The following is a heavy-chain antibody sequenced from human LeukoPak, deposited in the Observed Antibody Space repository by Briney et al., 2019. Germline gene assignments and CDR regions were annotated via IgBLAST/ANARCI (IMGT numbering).Heavy chain of an antibody. D-gene: IGHD3-10*01. CDR2: ISAYNGNT. CDR1: GYTFTSYG. J-gene: IGHJ4*02. Sequence: ASVKVSCKASGYTFTSYGISWVRQAPGQGLEWMGWISAYNGNTNYAQKLQGRVTMTTDTSTSTAYMELRSLRSDDTAVYYCARDLRVTMVRGVNAPGDYWGQGTLVTVSS. CDR3: ARDLRVTMVRGVNAPGDY. V-gene: IGHV1-18*01.